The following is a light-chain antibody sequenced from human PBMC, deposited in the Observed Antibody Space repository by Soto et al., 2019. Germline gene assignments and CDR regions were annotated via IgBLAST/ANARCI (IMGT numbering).Light chain of an antibody. CDR2: INSDGTH. Sequence: QLVLTQSPSASASLGASVKLTCTLSSGHSSNAIAWHQQQPEKGPRYLMKINSDGTHYKGDGIPDRFSGFSSGAERYLAISSLQSEDEADYYCQTWGTGIVIFGGGTKLTVL. CDR3: QTWGTGIVI. CDR1: SGHSSNA. J-gene: IGLJ2*01. V-gene: IGLV4-69*02.